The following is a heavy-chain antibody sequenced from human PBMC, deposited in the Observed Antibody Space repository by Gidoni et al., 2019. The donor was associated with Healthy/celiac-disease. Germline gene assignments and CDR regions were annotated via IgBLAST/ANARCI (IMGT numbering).Heavy chain of an antibody. CDR1: GGSISSSNW. J-gene: IGHJ6*02. Sequence: QVQLQESGPGLVKPSGTLSLTCAVSGGSISSSNWWSWVRQPPGKGLEWIGEIYHSGSTNYNPSLKSRVTISVDKSKNQFSLKLSSVTAADTAVYYCARERGYCSGGSCYYYGMDVWGQGTTVTVSS. V-gene: IGHV4-4*02. CDR3: ARERGYCSGGSCYYYGMDV. CDR2: IYHSGST. D-gene: IGHD2-15*01.